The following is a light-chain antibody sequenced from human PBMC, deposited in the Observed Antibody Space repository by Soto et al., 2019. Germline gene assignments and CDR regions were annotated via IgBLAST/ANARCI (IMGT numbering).Light chain of an antibody. Sequence: EIVLTQSPGTLSLSPGERATLSCRASQSVSSSYLAWYQQKPGQAPRLFIYGASSRATGLPDRFSGSGSGTDFTLTISRLEPEDFAVYYCQQYGTSPRTFGRGTKVEIK. CDR3: QQYGTSPRT. J-gene: IGKJ1*01. V-gene: IGKV3-20*01. CDR2: GAS. CDR1: QSVSSSY.